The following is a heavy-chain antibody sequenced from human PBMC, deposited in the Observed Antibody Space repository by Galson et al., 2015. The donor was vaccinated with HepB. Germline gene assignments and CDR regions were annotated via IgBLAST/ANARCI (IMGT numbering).Heavy chain of an antibody. CDR1: GFTFSDYN. Sequence: SLRLSCAASGFTFSDYNMNWIRQAPGKGLEWVSYIRSSDGARYYADSVKGRFTISRDNAKNSLYLQMNSLRAEDTAVYYCARERVVIPPTGMDVWGQGTTVTVSS. V-gene: IGHV3-11*01. J-gene: IGHJ6*02. CDR3: ARERVVIPPTGMDV. D-gene: IGHD3-3*01. CDR2: IRSSDGAR.